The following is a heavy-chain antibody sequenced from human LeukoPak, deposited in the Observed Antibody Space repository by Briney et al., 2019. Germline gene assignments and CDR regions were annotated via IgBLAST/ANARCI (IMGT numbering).Heavy chain of an antibody. CDR1: GGTFSSSA. D-gene: IGHD3-10*01. V-gene: IGHV1-18*01. CDR2: ISAYNGNT. J-gene: IGHJ5*02. Sequence: ASVKVSCKTSGGTFSSSAITWVRQAPGQGLEWMGWISAYNGNTNYAQKLQGRVTMTTDTSTSTAYMELRSLRSDDTAVYYCARAGTECYYGLWPPFDPWGQGTLVTVSS. CDR3: ARAGTECYYGLWPPFDP.